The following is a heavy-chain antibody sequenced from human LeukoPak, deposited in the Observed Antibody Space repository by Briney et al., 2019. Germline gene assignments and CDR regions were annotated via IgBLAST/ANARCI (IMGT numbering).Heavy chain of an antibody. CDR2: INHSGST. CDR1: GGSFSGYS. J-gene: IGHJ4*02. D-gene: IGHD6-13*01. Sequence: TLSLPSAVYGGSFSGYSWSRIRQPPGKGLEWIGEINHSGSTNYNPTLNSRVTISVDTSKNQSSLKLSSVTAADTGVYYCRREYRSRWFDYWGQGTLVTVSS. CDR3: RREYRSRWFDY. V-gene: IGHV4-34*01.